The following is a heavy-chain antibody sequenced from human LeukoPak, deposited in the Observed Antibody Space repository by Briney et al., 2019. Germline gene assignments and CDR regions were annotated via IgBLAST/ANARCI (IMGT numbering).Heavy chain of an antibody. CDR3: TRDPSGDYVGAFDM. J-gene: IGHJ3*02. D-gene: IGHD4-17*01. V-gene: IGHV3-23*01. CDR1: GITFSTYA. Sequence: PGGSLRLSCAASGITFSTYAMTWVRQAPGKGLEWVSSIRGSGGGTDYADSVKGRFTISRDNSRDTLFLQMNGLRAEDTALYYCTRDPSGDYVGAFDMWGPGTMVTVSS. CDR2: IRGSGGGT.